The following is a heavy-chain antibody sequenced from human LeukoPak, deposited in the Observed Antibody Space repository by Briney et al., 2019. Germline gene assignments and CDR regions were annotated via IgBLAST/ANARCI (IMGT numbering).Heavy chain of an antibody. D-gene: IGHD6-13*01. Sequence: PSETLSLTCTVSGGSISSSSYYWGWLRQPPGKGLEWIGSIYYSGSTYYNPSLKSRVTISVDTSKNQFSLKLSSVTAADTALYYCTKDITAGGLDYWGQGTLVTVSS. J-gene: IGHJ4*02. V-gene: IGHV4-39*07. CDR3: TKDITAGGLDY. CDR1: GGSISSSSYY. CDR2: IYYSGST.